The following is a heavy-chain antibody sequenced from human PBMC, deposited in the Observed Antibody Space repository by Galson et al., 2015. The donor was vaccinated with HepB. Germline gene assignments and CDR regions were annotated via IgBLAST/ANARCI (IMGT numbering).Heavy chain of an antibody. J-gene: IGHJ5*02. CDR3: ARGLKYSSGWRPNWFDP. CDR1: GGSISSYY. V-gene: IGHV4-34*01. CDR2: INHSGST. D-gene: IGHD6-19*01. Sequence: LSLTCTVSGGSISSYYWSWIRQPPGKGLEWIGEINHSGSTNYNPSLKSRVTISVDTSKNQFSLKLSSVTAADTAVYYCARGLKYSSGWRPNWFDPWGQGTLVTVSS.